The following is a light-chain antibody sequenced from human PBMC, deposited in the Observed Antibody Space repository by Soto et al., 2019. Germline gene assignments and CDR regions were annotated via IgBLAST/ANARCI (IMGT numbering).Light chain of an antibody. J-gene: IGKJ4*01. CDR1: QSVLYNSTNKNY. CDR3: QLSYCTPLT. Sequence: DIVMTQSPDSLSVSLCEGATINWKSIQSVLYNSTNKNYLGWYQQKPGQPPKLLIYWASTRESGVPDRFSGGGSGTDFTLTIISLQPEDVAVYYCQLSYCTPLTFGGGTKVDIK. CDR2: WAS. V-gene: IGKV4-1*01.